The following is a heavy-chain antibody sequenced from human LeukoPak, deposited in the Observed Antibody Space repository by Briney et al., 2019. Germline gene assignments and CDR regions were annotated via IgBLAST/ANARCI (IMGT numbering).Heavy chain of an antibody. J-gene: IGHJ6*02. Sequence: GGSLRLSCAASGFTFDDYAMHWVRQAPGKGLEWVSGISWNSGSIGCADSVKGRFTISRDNAKNSLYLQMNSLRAEDTALYYCAKEGDPSGLNYDFWSGYSRQPGSYYYGMDVWGQGTTVTVSS. CDR2: ISWNSGSI. V-gene: IGHV3-9*01. D-gene: IGHD3-3*01. CDR1: GFTFDDYA. CDR3: AKEGDPSGLNYDFWSGYSRQPGSYYYGMDV.